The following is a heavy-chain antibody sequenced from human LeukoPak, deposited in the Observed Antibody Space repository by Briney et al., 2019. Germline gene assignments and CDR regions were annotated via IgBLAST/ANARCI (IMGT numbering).Heavy chain of an antibody. D-gene: IGHD2-2*01. CDR2: INHSGST. J-gene: IGHJ5*02. CDR3: ARRDCSSTSCYGP. V-gene: IGHV4-34*01. Sequence: SETLSLTCAVYGGSFSGYYWSWIRQPPGKGLEWIGEINHSGSTNYNPSLKSRVTISVDTSKNQFSLKLSSVTAADMAVYYCARRDCSSTSCYGPWGQGTLVTVSS. CDR1: GGSFSGYY.